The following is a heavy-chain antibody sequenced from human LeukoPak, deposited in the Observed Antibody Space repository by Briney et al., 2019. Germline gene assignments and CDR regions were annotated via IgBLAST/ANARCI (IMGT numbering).Heavy chain of an antibody. J-gene: IGHJ5*02. D-gene: IGHD4-17*01. V-gene: IGHV4-30-2*01. CDR2: IYHSGST. CDR3: ARAYGDYFSSYNWFDP. CDR1: GGSISSGGYS. Sequence: SETLSLTCAVSGGSISSGGYSWSWIRQPPGKGLEWIGYIYHSGSTYYNPSLKSRVTISVDTSKNQFSLKLSSVTAADTAVYYCARAYGDYFSSYNWFDPWGQGTLVTVSS.